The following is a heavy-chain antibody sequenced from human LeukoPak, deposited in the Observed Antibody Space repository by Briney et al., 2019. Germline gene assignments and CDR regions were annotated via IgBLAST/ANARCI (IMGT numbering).Heavy chain of an antibody. J-gene: IGHJ3*02. CDR3: VRGLVSNDAFDI. CDR2: ISGSGPST. Sequence: GGSLRLSCAASGFIFNNYGMSWVRQAPGKGLEWVSSISGSGPSTAYADSVKGRFTISRDNSKNTLYLQMNSLRAEDTAVYYCVRGLVSNDAFDIWGQGTMVTVSS. D-gene: IGHD3/OR15-3a*01. CDR1: GFIFNNYG. V-gene: IGHV3-23*01.